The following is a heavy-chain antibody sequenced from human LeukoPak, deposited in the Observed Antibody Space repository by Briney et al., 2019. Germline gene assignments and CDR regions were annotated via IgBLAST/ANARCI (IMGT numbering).Heavy chain of an antibody. Sequence: SETLSLTCTVSGGSISSSSYYWGWIRQPPGKGLEWIGSIYYSGSTYYNPSLKSRVTISVDTSKNQFSLKLSSVTAADTAVYYCARWSGSGSYSDYWGQGTLVTVSS. CDR3: ARWSGSGSYSDY. J-gene: IGHJ4*02. V-gene: IGHV4-39*07. CDR2: IYYSGST. D-gene: IGHD1-26*01. CDR1: GGSISSSSYY.